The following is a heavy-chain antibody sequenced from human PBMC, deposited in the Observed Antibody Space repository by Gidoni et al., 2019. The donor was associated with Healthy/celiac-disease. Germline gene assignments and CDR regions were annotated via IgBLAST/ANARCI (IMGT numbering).Heavy chain of an antibody. J-gene: IGHJ4*02. D-gene: IGHD2-15*01. V-gene: IGHV3-21*01. CDR1: GFTFSSYI. CDR3: ARSGAFPRYCSGGSCLY. CDR2: ISSSSSYI. Sequence: EVQLVESGGGLVTPGGSLRLSCAASGFTFSSYIMNWVRQAPGKGLEWVSSISSSSSYIYDADSVKGRFTISRDNAKNSLYLQMNSLRAEDTAVYYCARSGAFPRYCSGGSCLYWGQGTLVTVSS.